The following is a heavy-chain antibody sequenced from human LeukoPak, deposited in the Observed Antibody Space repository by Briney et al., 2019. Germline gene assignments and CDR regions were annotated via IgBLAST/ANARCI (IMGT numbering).Heavy chain of an antibody. CDR2: IRGSGGGT. CDR3: ARDLAWDAFDI. J-gene: IGHJ3*02. Sequence: GGSLTLFCAASGFTFIKFVMTCVRQAPGKGLECVSAIRGSGGGTYYVNSQKRRFIISRDNAKNSLYLQINSLRAEDTAVYYGARDLAWDAFDIWGEGTMVTVSS. CDR1: GFTFIKFV. V-gene: IGHV3-23*01.